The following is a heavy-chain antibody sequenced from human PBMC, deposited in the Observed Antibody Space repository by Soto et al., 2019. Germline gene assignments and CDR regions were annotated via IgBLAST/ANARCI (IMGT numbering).Heavy chain of an antibody. V-gene: IGHV3-23*01. CDR1: GFLFSSYA. J-gene: IGHJ5*02. CDR2: ISSHGDTT. Sequence: EEQLLQSGGGVVQSGGSLRLSCEASGFLFSSYAMNWVRQAPGKGLEWVSSISSHGDTTYYAESVRGRFTISRDNSKNTLFLQMISLRAGDTAVYFCARDHYDFWSGFPPTIWFHPWGQGTLVTVSS. CDR3: ARDHYDFWSGFPPTIWFHP. D-gene: IGHD3-3*01.